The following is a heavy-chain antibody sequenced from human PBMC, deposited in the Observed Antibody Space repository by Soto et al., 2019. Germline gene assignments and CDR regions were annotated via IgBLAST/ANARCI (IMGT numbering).Heavy chain of an antibody. J-gene: IGHJ4*02. V-gene: IGHV3-30-3*01. Sequence: GGSLRLSCAASGFTFSSYAMHWVLQAPGKGLEWVAVISYDGSNKYYADSVKGRFTISRDNSKNTLYLQMNSLRAEDTAVYYCARDLGVYYDSSGSFDYWGQGTLVTVSS. CDR2: ISYDGSNK. D-gene: IGHD3-22*01. CDR1: GFTFSSYA. CDR3: ARDLGVYYDSSGSFDY.